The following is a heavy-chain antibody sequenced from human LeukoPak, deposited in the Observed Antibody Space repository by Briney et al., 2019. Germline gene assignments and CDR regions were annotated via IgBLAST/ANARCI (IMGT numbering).Heavy chain of an antibody. CDR1: GGSFSGYY. V-gene: IGHV4-34*01. CDR3: ARDCYDFWSGYQIEYYYYYMDV. Sequence: PSETLSLTCAVYGGSFSGYYWSWIRQPPGKGLEWIGEINHSGSTNYNPSLKSRVTISVDTSKNQFSLKLSSVTAADTAVYYCARDCYDFWSGYQIEYYYYYMDVWGKGTTVTVSS. J-gene: IGHJ6*03. D-gene: IGHD3-3*01. CDR2: INHSGST.